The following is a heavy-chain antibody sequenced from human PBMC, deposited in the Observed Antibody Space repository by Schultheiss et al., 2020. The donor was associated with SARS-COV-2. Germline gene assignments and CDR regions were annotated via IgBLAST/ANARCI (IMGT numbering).Heavy chain of an antibody. J-gene: IGHJ6*02. CDR1: GGSISSFSYY. V-gene: IGHV4-39*01. CDR3: ARVYSHDYGYGMDV. CDR2: INHSGST. Sequence: SETLSLTCTVSGGSISSFSYYWGWIRQPPGKGLEWIGEINHSGSTNYNPSLKSRVTISVDTSKNQFSLKLSSVTAADTAVYYCARVYSHDYGYGMDVWGQGTTVTVSS. D-gene: IGHD5-18*01.